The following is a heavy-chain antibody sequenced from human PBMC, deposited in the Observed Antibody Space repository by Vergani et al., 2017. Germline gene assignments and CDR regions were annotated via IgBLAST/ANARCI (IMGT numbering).Heavy chain of an antibody. Sequence: QVQLVESGGGVVQPGRSLRLSCAASGFTLSSYDMHWVRQAPGKGLEWVAVIWYDGSNKYYADSVKGRITISRDNSKNTLYLQMNSLRAEDTAVYYCASNSFDYWGQGTLVTVSS. J-gene: IGHJ4*02. CDR3: ASNSFDY. CDR1: GFTLSSYD. V-gene: IGHV3-33*01. D-gene: IGHD5-24*01. CDR2: IWYDGSNK.